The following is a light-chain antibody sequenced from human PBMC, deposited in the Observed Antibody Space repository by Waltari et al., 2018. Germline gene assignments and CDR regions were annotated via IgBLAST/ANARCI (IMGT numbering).Light chain of an antibody. V-gene: IGLV3-21*04. CDR3: QVWDSSSDPVV. Sequence: SFVLTQPPSVSVAPGKTAKITCGGNDIGSKNVHWYQQKPGQAPVVVVYYVTDRPSGFPERFSASTSGNTATLTINRVEAGDEADYFCQVWDSSSDPVVFGGGTKLTVL. CDR1: DIGSKN. CDR2: YVT. J-gene: IGLJ3*02.